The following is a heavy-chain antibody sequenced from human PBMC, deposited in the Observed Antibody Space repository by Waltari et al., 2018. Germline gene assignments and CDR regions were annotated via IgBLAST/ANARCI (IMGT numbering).Heavy chain of an antibody. CDR3: ARGIDS. J-gene: IGHJ4*02. CDR1: GFSFSTHW. V-gene: IGHV3-74*01. Sequence: EVQLEESGGGSVQPGGSLRLSCAASGFSFSTHWMPWVRQAPGKGLVWVAEIRPDGTYTTYADSLRGRFTISRDNAKNTLYLQMNSLRVEDTAVYYCARGIDSWGRGTLVAVSS. CDR2: IRPDGTYT.